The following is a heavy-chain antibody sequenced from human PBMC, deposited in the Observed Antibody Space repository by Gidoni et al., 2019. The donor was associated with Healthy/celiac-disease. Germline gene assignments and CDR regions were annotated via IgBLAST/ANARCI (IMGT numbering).Heavy chain of an antibody. CDR1: GFTPRSYA. J-gene: IGHJ4*02. D-gene: IGHD2-2*01. V-gene: IGHV3-30-3*01. Sequence: QVQLVESGGGVVQPGWSLRLSCAAPGFTPRSYAMHWVRQAPGKGLEWVAVISYDGSNKYDADSVKGRFTISRDNSKNTLYLQMNSLRAEDTAVYYCARVHCSSTSCFEIPPYFDYWGQGTLVTVSS. CDR3: ARVHCSSTSCFEIPPYFDY. CDR2: ISYDGSNK.